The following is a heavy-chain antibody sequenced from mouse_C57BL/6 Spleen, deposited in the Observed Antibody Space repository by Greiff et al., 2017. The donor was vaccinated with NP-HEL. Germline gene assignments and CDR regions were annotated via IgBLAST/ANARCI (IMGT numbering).Heavy chain of an antibody. J-gene: IGHJ3*01. CDR1: GFTFSSYA. Sequence: EVKLVESGEGLVKPGGSLKLSCAASGFTFSSYAMSWVRQTPETRLEWVAYISSGGDYIYYADTVKGRFTLSRDNARNTLYLQMSSLKSEDTAVYYCTGSNYDALCAYWGQGTLVTVSA. CDR3: TGSNYDALCAY. CDR2: ISSGGDYI. V-gene: IGHV5-9-1*02. D-gene: IGHD2-5*01.